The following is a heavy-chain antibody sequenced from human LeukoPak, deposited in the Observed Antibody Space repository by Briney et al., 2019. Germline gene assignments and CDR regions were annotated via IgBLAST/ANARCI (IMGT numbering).Heavy chain of an antibody. CDR2: IYPGDSDT. CDR1: GYSFTPYW. D-gene: IGHD3-9*01. CDR3: ARLGYYDILTGQNYYYHYMDV. V-gene: IGHV5-51*01. J-gene: IGHJ6*03. Sequence: TGESLKISCKGSGYSFTPYWIGWVRQLPGKGLEWMGIIYPGDSDTRYSPSFQGQVTISADKSINTAYLQWYSLKASDTAMYYCARLGYYDILTGQNYYYHYMDVWGRGTTVTVSS.